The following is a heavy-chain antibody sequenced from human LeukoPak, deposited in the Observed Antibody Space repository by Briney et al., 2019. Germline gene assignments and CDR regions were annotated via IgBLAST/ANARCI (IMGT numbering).Heavy chain of an antibody. Sequence: GGSLRLSCAASGFTFSSYEMNWVRQAPGKGLEWVSYINISGSTIYYADSVKGRFTISRDNAKNSLYLQMNSLRAEDTAVYYCARVNCGGDCYAFYYYYGMDVWGQGTTVTVSS. CDR2: INISGSTI. V-gene: IGHV3-48*03. J-gene: IGHJ6*02. D-gene: IGHD2-21*02. CDR3: ARVNCGGDCYAFYYYYGMDV. CDR1: GFTFSSYE.